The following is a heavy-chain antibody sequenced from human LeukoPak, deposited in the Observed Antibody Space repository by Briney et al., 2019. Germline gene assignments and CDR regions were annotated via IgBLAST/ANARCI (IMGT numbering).Heavy chain of an antibody. Sequence: PSETLSLTCAVYGGSFSGYYWSWIRQPPGKGLEWIGSIYHSGSTYYNPSLKSRVTISVDTSKNQFSLKLSSVTAADTAVYYCARGTEGVNWFDPWGQGTLVTVSS. J-gene: IGHJ5*02. CDR3: ARGTEGVNWFDP. CDR1: GGSFSGYY. CDR2: IYHSGST. V-gene: IGHV4-34*01. D-gene: IGHD2-21*02.